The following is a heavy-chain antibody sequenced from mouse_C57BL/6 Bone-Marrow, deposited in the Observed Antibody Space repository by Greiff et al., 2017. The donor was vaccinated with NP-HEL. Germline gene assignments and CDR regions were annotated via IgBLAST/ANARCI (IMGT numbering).Heavy chain of an antibody. CDR2: ILPGSGST. CDR1: GYTFTGYW. CDR3: AKVFYDGYYAGLYWYFDV. V-gene: IGHV1-9*01. Sequence: VKLQESGAELMKPGASVKLSCKATGYTFTGYWIEWVKQRPGHGLEWIGEILPGSGSTNYNEKFKGKATFTADTSSNTAYMQLSSLTTEDSAIYYCAKVFYDGYYAGLYWYFDVWGTGTTVTVSS. D-gene: IGHD2-3*01. J-gene: IGHJ1*03.